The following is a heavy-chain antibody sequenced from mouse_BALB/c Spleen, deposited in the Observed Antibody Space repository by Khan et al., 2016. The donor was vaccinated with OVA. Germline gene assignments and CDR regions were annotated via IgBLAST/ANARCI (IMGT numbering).Heavy chain of an antibody. J-gene: IGHJ3*01. D-gene: IGHD2-4*01. V-gene: IGHV14-3*02. Sequence: VQLQQSGAELVKPGASVKLSCTASAFNIKDTYMHWVQQRPEQGLEWIGRIDPANGNTKYDPKFQGKATITADTSSNTAYLHLSSLTSEDIAVYYCARTTMILGFTYWGQGTLVTVSA. CDR1: AFNIKDTY. CDR2: IDPANGNT. CDR3: ARTTMILGFTY.